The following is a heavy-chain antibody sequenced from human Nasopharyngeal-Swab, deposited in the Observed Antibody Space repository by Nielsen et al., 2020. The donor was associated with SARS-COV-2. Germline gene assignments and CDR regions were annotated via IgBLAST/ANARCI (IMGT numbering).Heavy chain of an antibody. CDR3: ATSPAVAGTNWYIDL. Sequence: ASVKVSCKVSGYTLTELSMHWVRQAPGKGLEWMGGFDPEDGETIYAQKFQGRVTMTEDTSTDTAYMELSSLRSEDTAVYYCATSPAVAGTNWYIDLWGRGTLVTVSS. CDR1: GYTLTELS. D-gene: IGHD6-19*01. J-gene: IGHJ2*01. V-gene: IGHV1-24*01. CDR2: FDPEDGET.